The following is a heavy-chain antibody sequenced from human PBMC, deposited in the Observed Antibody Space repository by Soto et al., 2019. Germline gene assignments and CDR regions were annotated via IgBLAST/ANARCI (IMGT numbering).Heavy chain of an antibody. D-gene: IGHD6-13*01. J-gene: IGHJ4*02. CDR1: GFTFSNAW. V-gene: IGHV3-15*07. Sequence: GGSLRLSCAASGFTFSNAWMNWVRQAPGKGLEWVGRIKSKTDGGTTDYAAPVKGRFTISRDDSKNTLYLQMNSLKTEDTAVYYCTTDIPGTAAAGTAYWGQGNMVTVSS. CDR2: IKSKTDGGTT. CDR3: TTDIPGTAAAGTAY.